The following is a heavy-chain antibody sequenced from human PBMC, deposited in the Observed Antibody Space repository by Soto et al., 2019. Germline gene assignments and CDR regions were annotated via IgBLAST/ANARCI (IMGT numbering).Heavy chain of an antibody. CDR3: ANGPSTY. J-gene: IGHJ4*02. Sequence: QVQLVESGGGVVQPGRSLRLSCAASGFTFSSYGMHWVRQAPGKGLEWVAVISYDGSNKYYADSVKGRFTISRGNSKNTLYLQMNSLTLEDTATYYCANGPSTYWGQGTLVTVSS. CDR1: GFTFSSYG. CDR2: ISYDGSNK. V-gene: IGHV3-30*18.